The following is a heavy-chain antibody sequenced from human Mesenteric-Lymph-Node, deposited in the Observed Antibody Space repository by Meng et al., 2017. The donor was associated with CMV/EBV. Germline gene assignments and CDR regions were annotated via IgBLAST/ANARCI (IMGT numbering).Heavy chain of an antibody. V-gene: IGHV3-23*01. Sequence: GESLKISCAASGFTFSSYWMHWVRQAPGKGLVWVSTISNTGGSPYYADSVKGRFTISRDNSKNTLYLHMSSLRAEDSAIYYCAKDGSGYHFGYFDYWGQGTLVTVSS. CDR3: AKDGSGYHFGYFDY. CDR2: ISNTGGSP. J-gene: IGHJ4*02. D-gene: IGHD5-12*01. CDR1: GFTFSSYW.